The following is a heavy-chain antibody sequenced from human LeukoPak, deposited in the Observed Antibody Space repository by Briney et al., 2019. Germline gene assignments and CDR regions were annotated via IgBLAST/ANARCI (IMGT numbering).Heavy chain of an antibody. Sequence: SETLSLTCTVSGDSISSGDYYWSWIRQPPGKGLEWIGYIYYSGSTYYNPSLKSRVTISVDTSKNQFSLKLSSVTAADTAVYYCARDPGDRFDYWGQGTLVTVSS. J-gene: IGHJ4*02. V-gene: IGHV4-30-4*01. CDR3: ARDPGDRFDY. D-gene: IGHD4-17*01. CDR1: GDSISSGDYY. CDR2: IYYSGST.